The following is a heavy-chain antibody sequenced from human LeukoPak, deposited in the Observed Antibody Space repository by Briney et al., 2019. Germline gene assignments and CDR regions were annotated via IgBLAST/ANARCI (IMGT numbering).Heavy chain of an antibody. Sequence: GGSLRLSCAASGFTFSSYSMNWVRQAPGKGLEWVALIWYDGSNRYFADSVKGRFTISRDNSKNTLYLQMNSLRAEDTAVYYCAKDQGYQLLYGLTACDYWGQGTLVTVST. CDR3: AKDQGYQLLYGLTACDY. CDR2: IWYDGSNR. CDR1: GFTFSSYS. V-gene: IGHV3-33*06. J-gene: IGHJ4*02. D-gene: IGHD2-2*02.